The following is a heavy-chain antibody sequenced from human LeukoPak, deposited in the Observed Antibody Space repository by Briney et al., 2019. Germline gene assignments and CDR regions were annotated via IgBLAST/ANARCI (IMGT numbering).Heavy chain of an antibody. J-gene: IGHJ3*01. CDR1: GDSISSGGYS. CDR3: AGVVRDVLDAFDV. V-gene: IGHV4-30-2*01. D-gene: IGHD2-2*01. Sequence: SETLSLTCAVSGDSISSGGYSWSWIRQPPGQGLEWIGYIYHSGGTLYSPSLKSRVTISVDRSKNQVSLRLSSVTAADTAVYFCAGVVRDVLDAFDVWGQGTMVTVSS. CDR2: IYHSGGT.